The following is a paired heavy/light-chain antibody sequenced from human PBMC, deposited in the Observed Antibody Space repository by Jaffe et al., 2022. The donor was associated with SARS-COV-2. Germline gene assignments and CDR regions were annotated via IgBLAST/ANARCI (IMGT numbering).Light chain of an antibody. CDR2: GNT. V-gene: IGLV1-40*01. Sequence: QSVLTQPPSVSGAPGQRVTISCTGSSSNIGAGYDVNWYQQLPGTAPKVLIYGNTNRPSGVPDRFSGSMSGASASLAISGLQAEDEADYFCQSYDSTLRVVFGGGTKVTVL. CDR1: SSNIGAGYD. J-gene: IGLJ2*01. CDR3: QSYDSTLRVV.
Heavy chain of an antibody. CDR3: ARYKSADTFDY. CDR2: VFNSGKT. J-gene: IGHJ4*02. V-gene: IGHV4-4*02. CDR1: GDSISSKNW. Sequence: QVQLQESGPGLVKPSETLSLSCAVSGDSISSKNWWSWVRQAPGKGLEWIGEVFNSGKTYYNPSLKSRVTISVDKSKNQFSLNLSSVTAADTAVYYCARYKSADTFDYWGKGALVIVSS. D-gene: IGHD1-20*01.